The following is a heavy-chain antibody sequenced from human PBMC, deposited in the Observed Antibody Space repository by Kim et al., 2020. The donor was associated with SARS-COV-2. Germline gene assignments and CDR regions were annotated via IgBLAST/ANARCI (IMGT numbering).Heavy chain of an antibody. D-gene: IGHD3-10*01. J-gene: IGHJ6*02. CDR2: ISYDGSNK. CDR1: GFTFSSYA. V-gene: IGHV3-30-3*01. CDR3: ARDRRGDYYYYYGMDV. Sequence: GGSLRLSCAASGFTFSSYAMHWVRQAPGKGLEWVAVISYDGSNKYYADSVKGRFTISRDNSKNTLYLQMNSLRAEDTAVYYCARDRRGDYYYYYGMDVWGQGTTVTVSS.